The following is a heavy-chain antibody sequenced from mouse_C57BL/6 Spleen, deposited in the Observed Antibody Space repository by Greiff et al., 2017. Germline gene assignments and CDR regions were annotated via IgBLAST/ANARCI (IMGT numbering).Heavy chain of an antibody. D-gene: IGHD1-1*01. CDR3: ARSLGYGSYDY. CDR2: IRNKANGYTT. V-gene: IGHV7-3*01. CDR1: GFTFTDYY. J-gene: IGHJ2*01. Sequence: EVKVVESGGGLVQPGGSLSLSCAASGFTFTDYYMSWVRQPPGKALEWLGFIRNKANGYTTEYSASVKGRFTISRDNSQSILYLQMNALRAEDSATYYCARSLGYGSYDYWGQGTTLTVSS.